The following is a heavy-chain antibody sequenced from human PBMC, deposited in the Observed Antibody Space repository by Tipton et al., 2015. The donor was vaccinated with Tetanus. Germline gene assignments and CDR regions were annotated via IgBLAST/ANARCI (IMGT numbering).Heavy chain of an antibody. V-gene: IGHV4-34*09. Sequence: TLSLTCAVSGGSFSGHYWSWIRQPPGEGLEWIGEINPSGGASYNPSLKSRVTISVDTSKNQFSLKLTSVTAADTAVYYCARRSYCSSSRCFDAFDLWGQGTMVTVSS. J-gene: IGHJ3*01. CDR2: INPSGGA. CDR1: GGSFSGHY. CDR3: ARRSYCSSSRCFDAFDL. D-gene: IGHD2-2*01.